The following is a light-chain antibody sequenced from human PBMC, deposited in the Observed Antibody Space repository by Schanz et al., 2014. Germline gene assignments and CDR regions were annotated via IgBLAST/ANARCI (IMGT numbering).Light chain of an antibody. V-gene: IGLV2-11*01. CDR2: DVI. J-gene: IGLJ3*02. CDR3: CSFVGSWV. CDR1: SSDFGGYNR. Sequence: SALTQPRSVSGSPGQSVAISCTGTSSDFGGYNRVSWYQQHPGKAPKLIIYDVIKRPSGVPDRFSGSKSGYTASLTISGLQTDDEADYYCCSFVGSWVFGGGTKVTVL.